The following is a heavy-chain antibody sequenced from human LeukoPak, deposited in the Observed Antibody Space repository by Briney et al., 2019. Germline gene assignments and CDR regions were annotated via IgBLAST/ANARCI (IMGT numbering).Heavy chain of an antibody. CDR2: IKSKTDGGTT. J-gene: IGHJ4*02. Sequence: GGSLRLSCAASGFTFSNAWMSWVRQAPGKGLEWVGRIKSKTDGGTTDYAAPVKGRFTISRDDSKNTLYLQMNSLKTEDTAAYYCTPNWAYYDILTGYYHNLGPFDYWGQGTLVTVSS. D-gene: IGHD3-9*01. V-gene: IGHV3-15*01. CDR3: TPNWAYYDILTGYYHNLGPFDY. CDR1: GFTFSNAW.